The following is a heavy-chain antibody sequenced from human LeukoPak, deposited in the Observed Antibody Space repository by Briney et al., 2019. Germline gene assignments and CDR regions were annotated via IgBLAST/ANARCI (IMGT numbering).Heavy chain of an antibody. Sequence: GASVKVSCKASGYTFTGYYMHWVRQAPGQWLEWMGWINPNSGGTNYAQKFQGWVTMTRDTSISTAYMELSRLRSDDTAVYYCARGGVLLWFGETWGDFDYWGQGTLVTVSS. CDR3: ARGGVLLWFGETWGDFDY. J-gene: IGHJ4*02. CDR2: INPNSGGT. D-gene: IGHD3-10*01. V-gene: IGHV1-2*04. CDR1: GYTFTGYY.